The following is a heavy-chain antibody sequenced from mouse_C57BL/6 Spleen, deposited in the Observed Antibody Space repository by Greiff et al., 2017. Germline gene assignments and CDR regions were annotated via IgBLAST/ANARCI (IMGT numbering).Heavy chain of an antibody. J-gene: IGHJ1*03. V-gene: IGHV1-63*01. CDR2: IYPGGGYT. Sequence: VQLQQSGAELVRPGTSVKMSYKASGYTFTNYWIGWAKQRPGHGLEWIGDIYPGGGYTNYNEKFKGKATLTADKSSSTAYMQFSSLTSEDSAIYYCASSRVWYFDVWGTGTTVTVSS. CDR1: GYTFTNYW. CDR3: ASSRVWYFDV.